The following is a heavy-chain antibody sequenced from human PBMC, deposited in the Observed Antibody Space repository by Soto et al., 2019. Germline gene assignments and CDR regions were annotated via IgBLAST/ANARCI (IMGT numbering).Heavy chain of an antibody. D-gene: IGHD2-2*01. CDR2: ISYDESKR. J-gene: IGHJ6*02. CDR3: ARAFRSTRCFQTHYYSLDV. CDR1: GFTFSTYA. V-gene: IGHV3-30-3*01. Sequence: QVQLMESGGGVVQPGRSLRLSCVASGFTFSTYAIYWVRQAPGKGLEWVTMISYDESKRYYANSVKGRFTISRDNSMKTAYLHLNSRRTEDTAVYYCARAFRSTRCFQTHYYSLDVWGQGTTVTVSS.